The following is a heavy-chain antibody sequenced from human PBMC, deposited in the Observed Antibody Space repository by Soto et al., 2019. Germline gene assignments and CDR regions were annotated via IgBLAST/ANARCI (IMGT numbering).Heavy chain of an antibody. V-gene: IGHV3-21*01. J-gene: IGHJ3*02. CDR1: EFTFSSYS. CDR3: ARGGLIVATIYAFDI. CDR2: ISSSSSYI. Sequence: GGSRRLSCAASEFTFSSYSMNWVRQAPGKGLEWVSSISSSSSYIYYADSVKGRFTISRDNAKNSLHLQMNSLKAEDTAVYYCARGGLIVATIYAFDIWGQGTMVTVSS. D-gene: IGHD5-12*01.